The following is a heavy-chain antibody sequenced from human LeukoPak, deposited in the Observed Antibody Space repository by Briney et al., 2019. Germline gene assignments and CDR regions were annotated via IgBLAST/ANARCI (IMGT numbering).Heavy chain of an antibody. CDR3: ARARDYYSDGTGFHPCDI. CDR1: GGTFSSYA. Sequence: ASAKVSCKASGGTFSSYAISWVRQAPGQGLEWMGRIIPILGVTNYAQKFQDRVTITADKFTSAACMELSSLRSEDTAVYYCARARDYYSDGTGFHPCDIWGQGTMVTVSS. CDR2: IIPILGVT. J-gene: IGHJ3*02. V-gene: IGHV1-69*04. D-gene: IGHD3-22*01.